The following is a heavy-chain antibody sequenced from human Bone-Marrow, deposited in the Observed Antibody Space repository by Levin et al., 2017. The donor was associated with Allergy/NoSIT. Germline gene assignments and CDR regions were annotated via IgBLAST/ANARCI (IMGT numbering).Heavy chain of an antibody. CDR2: INHSGST. J-gene: IGHJ6*02. CDR3: ARVDGILWFGVGGMDV. CDR1: GGSFSGYY. D-gene: IGHD3-10*01. Sequence: PSETLSLTCAVYGGSFSGYYWSWIRQPPGKGLEWIGEINHSGSTNYNPSLKSRVTISVDTSKNQFSLKLSSVTAADTAVYYCARVDGILWFGVGGMDVWGQGTTVTVSS. V-gene: IGHV4-34*01.